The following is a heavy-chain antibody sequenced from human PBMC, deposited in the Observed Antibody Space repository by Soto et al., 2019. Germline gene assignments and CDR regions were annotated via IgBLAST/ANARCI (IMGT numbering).Heavy chain of an antibody. CDR1: GDSISSYY. J-gene: IGHJ4*02. D-gene: IGHD5-12*01. V-gene: IGHV4-59*01. CDR3: ARAYGGYADY. CDR2: IYYSGST. Sequence: QVQLQESGAGLVKPSETLSLTCTVSGDSISSYYWSWIRQPPGKGLEWIGYIYYSGSTNYNPSLKSRVTISVDTSKTQFSLKLSSVTAADTAVYYCARAYGGYADYWGQGALVTVSS.